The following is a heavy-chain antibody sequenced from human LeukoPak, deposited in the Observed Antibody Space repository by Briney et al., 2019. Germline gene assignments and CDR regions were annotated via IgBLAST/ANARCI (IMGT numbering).Heavy chain of an antibody. Sequence: SETLSLTCTVSGGSISSSSYYWGWIRQPPGKGLEWIGSIYYSGSTYYNPSLKSRVTISVDTSKNQFSLKLSSVTAADTAVYYCARGPPKGDYFDYWGQGTLVTVSS. CDR3: ARGPPKGDYFDY. J-gene: IGHJ4*02. V-gene: IGHV4-39*07. CDR2: IYYSGST. CDR1: GGSISSSSYY.